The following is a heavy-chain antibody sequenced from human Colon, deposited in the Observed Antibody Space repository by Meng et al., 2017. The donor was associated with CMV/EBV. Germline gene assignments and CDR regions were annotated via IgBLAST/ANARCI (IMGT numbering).Heavy chain of an antibody. Sequence: ASVKVSCKASGYTFTTYDINWVRQAPGQGLEWMGWMNPNSGNTGYAQKFQGRVTITADKSTSTAYMELSSLRSEDTAVYYCARDDPRKENTVTTFFYYYYYGMDVWGQGTTVTVSS. V-gene: IGHV1-8*01. CDR1: GYTFTTYD. D-gene: IGHD4-11*01. CDR3: ARDDPRKENTVTTFFYYYYYGMDV. J-gene: IGHJ6*02. CDR2: MNPNSGNT.